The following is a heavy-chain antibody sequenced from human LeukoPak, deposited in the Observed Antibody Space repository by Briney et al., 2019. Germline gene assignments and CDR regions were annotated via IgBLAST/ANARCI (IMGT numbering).Heavy chain of an antibody. D-gene: IGHD3-3*01. CDR1: GFSFNSYD. V-gene: IGHV3-13*01. Sequence: GGSLRLSCEASGFSFNSYDMHWVRQVTGKGLEWVSAIGTGGDTYYADFVKGRFTISRENAKKSFYLEMDCLSAGDTAVYYCARDRGYDFWSGSFDLWGRGTLVTVSS. J-gene: IGHJ2*01. CDR2: IGTGGDT. CDR3: ARDRGYDFWSGSFDL.